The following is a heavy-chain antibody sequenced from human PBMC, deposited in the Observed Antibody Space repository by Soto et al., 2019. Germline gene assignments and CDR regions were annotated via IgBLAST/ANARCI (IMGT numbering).Heavy chain of an antibody. CDR1: GFTFSSYG. Sequence: GGSLRLSCAVSGFTFSSYGMHWVRQAPGKGLEWVAVISYDGSNKYYADSVKGRFTISRDNSKNTLYLQMNSLRAEDTAVYYCAKDQWDDSSGYYRAAFDYWGQGTLVTVSS. CDR2: ISYDGSNK. J-gene: IGHJ4*02. D-gene: IGHD3-22*01. CDR3: AKDQWDDSSGYYRAAFDY. V-gene: IGHV3-30*18.